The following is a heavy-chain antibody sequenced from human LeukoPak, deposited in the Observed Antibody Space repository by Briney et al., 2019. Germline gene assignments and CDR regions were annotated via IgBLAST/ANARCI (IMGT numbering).Heavy chain of an antibody. CDR1: GFTFTNYD. CDR3: ARDASAMMYYFDY. CDR2: IWYDGSNK. V-gene: IGHV3-33*08. Sequence: GGSLRLSCAASGFTFTNYDMHWGRQAPGKGLEWVAVIWYDGSNKYYADSVKGRFTISRDNSKNTLYLQMNSLRADDTAVYYCARDASAMMYYFDYWGQGTLVTVSS. J-gene: IGHJ4*02. D-gene: IGHD3-22*01.